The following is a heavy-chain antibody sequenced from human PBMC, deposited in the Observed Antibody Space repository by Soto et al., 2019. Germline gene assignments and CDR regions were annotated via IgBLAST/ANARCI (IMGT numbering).Heavy chain of an antibody. Sequence: QVQLVQSGAEVKKPGASVKVSCRASGYTFTSYDINWVRQATGQGLEWMGWMNPNSGKTGYAQKFQGRVTMTRNTSISTAYRELSSLRSEDTAVYYCARMIMITFGRVIDPLSYFDYWGQGTLVTVSS. D-gene: IGHD3-16*02. CDR1: GYTFTSYD. CDR2: MNPNSGKT. J-gene: IGHJ4*02. CDR3: ARMIMITFGRVIDPLSYFDY. V-gene: IGHV1-8*01.